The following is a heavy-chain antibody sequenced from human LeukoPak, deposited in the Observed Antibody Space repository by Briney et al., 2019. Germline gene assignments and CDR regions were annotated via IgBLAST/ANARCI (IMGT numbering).Heavy chain of an antibody. V-gene: IGHV4-31*03. CDR3: ARVEAYYYDSSGYYVGFFDY. D-gene: IGHD3-22*01. CDR2: IYYSGST. J-gene: IGHJ4*02. CDR1: GGSISSGGYY. Sequence: SETLSHTCTVSGGSISSGGYYWSWIRQHPGKGLEWIGYIYYSGSTYYNPSLKSRVTISVDTSKNQFSLKLSSVTAADTAVYYCARVEAYYYDSSGYYVGFFDYWGQGTLVTVSS.